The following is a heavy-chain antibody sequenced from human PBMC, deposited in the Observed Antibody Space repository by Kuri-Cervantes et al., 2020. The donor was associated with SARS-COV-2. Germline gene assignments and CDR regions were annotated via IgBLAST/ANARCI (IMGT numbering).Heavy chain of an antibody. V-gene: IGHV4-39*01. D-gene: IGHD2-21*01. CDR3: ARQGVVIAIKGWFDP. J-gene: IGHJ5*02. CDR1: GGTISSSSYY. CDR2: IYYSGST. Sequence: SETLSLTCTVSGGTISSSSYYWGWIRQPPGKGLEWIGSIYYSGSTYYNPSLKGRVTISVDTSKNQFSLKLSSMTAADTAVYYCARQGVVIAIKGWFDPWGQGTLVTVSS.